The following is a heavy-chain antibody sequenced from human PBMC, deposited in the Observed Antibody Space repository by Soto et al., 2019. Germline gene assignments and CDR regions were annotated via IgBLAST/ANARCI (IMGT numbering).Heavy chain of an antibody. CDR1: GVSKGGVY. D-gene: IGHD3-10*01. CDR2: INYSGTT. CDR3: ARYGSGVNRMDV. J-gene: IGHJ6*02. Sequence: PETLSLTCAVSGVSKGGVYFGWIRQPPGKGLEWIGYINYSGTTNYSPSLKSLVTISEDTSKNQFSLKLSSVTAADTAVYYCARYGSGVNRMDVWGQGTTVT. V-gene: IGHV4-59*01.